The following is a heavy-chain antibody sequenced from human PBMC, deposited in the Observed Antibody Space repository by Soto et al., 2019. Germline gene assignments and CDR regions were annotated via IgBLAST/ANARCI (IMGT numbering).Heavy chain of an antibody. CDR1: DGSFSGYY. J-gene: IGHJ5*02. Sequence: PSETLSLTCAVYDGSFSGYYWSWIRQPPGKGLEWIGEINHSGSTNYNPSLKSRVTISVDTSKNQFSLKLSSVTAADTAVYYCARGKPILGFDPWGQGTLVTVSS. D-gene: IGHD1-26*01. V-gene: IGHV4-34*01. CDR2: INHSGST. CDR3: ARGKPILGFDP.